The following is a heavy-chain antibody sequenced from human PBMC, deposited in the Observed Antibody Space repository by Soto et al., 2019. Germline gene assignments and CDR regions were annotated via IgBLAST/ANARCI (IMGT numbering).Heavy chain of an antibody. D-gene: IGHD3-3*01. J-gene: IGHJ5*02. Sequence: ASVKVSCKASGYTFTSYGISWVRQAPGQGLEWMGWISAYNGNTNYAQKLQGRVTMTTDTSTSTAYMELRSLRSDDTAVYYCARDPSLQYDDFWSGYYTDWFDPWGQRTLDTVSS. CDR1: GYTFTSYG. V-gene: IGHV1-18*04. CDR2: ISAYNGNT. CDR3: ARDPSLQYDDFWSGYYTDWFDP.